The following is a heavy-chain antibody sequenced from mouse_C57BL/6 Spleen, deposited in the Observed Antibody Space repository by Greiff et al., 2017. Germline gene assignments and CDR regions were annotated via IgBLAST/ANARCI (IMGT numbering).Heavy chain of an antibody. CDR3: ARYDYFYAMDY. V-gene: IGHV1-80*01. J-gene: IGHJ4*01. Sequence: QVQLQQSGAELVKPGASVKISCKASGYAFSSYWMNWVKQRPGKGLEWIGQIYTGDGDTNYNGKFKGKATLTADKSSSTAYMQLSSLTSEDSAVYFYARYDYFYAMDYWGQGTSVTVSS. CDR2: IYTGDGDT. D-gene: IGHD2-4*01. CDR1: GYAFSSYW.